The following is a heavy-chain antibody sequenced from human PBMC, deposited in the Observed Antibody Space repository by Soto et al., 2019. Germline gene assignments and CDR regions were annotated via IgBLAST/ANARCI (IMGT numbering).Heavy chain of an antibody. Sequence: GGSLRLSCAASGFIFISYAMSWVRQAPGKGLEWVSAISGSGGSTYYADSVKGRFTISRDNSKNTLYLQMNSLRAEDTAVYYCAKDTYSSSWYYFDYWGQGTLVTVSS. D-gene: IGHD6-13*01. J-gene: IGHJ4*02. V-gene: IGHV3-23*01. CDR2: ISGSGGST. CDR3: AKDTYSSSWYYFDY. CDR1: GFIFISYA.